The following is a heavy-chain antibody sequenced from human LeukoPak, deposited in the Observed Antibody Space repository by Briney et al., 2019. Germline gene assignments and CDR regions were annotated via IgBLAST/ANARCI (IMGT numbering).Heavy chain of an antibody. CDR1: GFTFSSYA. V-gene: IGHV3-64*04. CDR2: ISSNGGST. D-gene: IGHD6-19*01. CDR3: AKSTVAGAFDY. Sequence: GGSLRLSCSASGFTFSSYAMHWVRQAPGKGLEYVSAISSNGGSTYYADSVKGRFTISRDNSTNTLYLQMNSLRAEDTAVYYCAKSTVAGAFDYWGQGTLVTVSS. J-gene: IGHJ4*02.